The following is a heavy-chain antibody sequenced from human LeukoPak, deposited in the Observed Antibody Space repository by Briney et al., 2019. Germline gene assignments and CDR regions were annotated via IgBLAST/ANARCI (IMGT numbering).Heavy chain of an antibody. CDR1: GGSISSYY. V-gene: IGHV4-4*07. Sequence: SETLSLTCTVSGGSISSYYWSWIRQPAGKALEWIGRIYTSGSTNYNPSLKSRVTMSVDTSKNQFSLKLSSVTAADTAVYYCARDPYDSSGYYSWFDPWGQGTLVTVSS. D-gene: IGHD3-22*01. CDR3: ARDPYDSSGYYSWFDP. CDR2: IYTSGST. J-gene: IGHJ5*02.